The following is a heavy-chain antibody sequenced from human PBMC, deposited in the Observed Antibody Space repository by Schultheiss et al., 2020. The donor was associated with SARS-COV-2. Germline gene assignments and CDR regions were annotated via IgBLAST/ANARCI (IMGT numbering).Heavy chain of an antibody. V-gene: IGHV4-31*03. CDR1: GGSISSGGYY. J-gene: IGHJ4*02. CDR2: IYYSGST. CDR3: AREVAVFDRRPFDY. D-gene: IGHD3-22*01. Sequence: SQTLSLTCPVSGGSISSGGYYWSWIRQHPGKGLEWIGYIYYSGSTNYNPSLKSRVTMSLDTSKNQFSLRLSSVTAADTAVYFCAREVAVFDRRPFDYWGQGTLVTVSS.